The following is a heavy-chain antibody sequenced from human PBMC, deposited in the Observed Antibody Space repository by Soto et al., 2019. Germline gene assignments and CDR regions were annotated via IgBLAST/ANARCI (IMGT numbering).Heavy chain of an antibody. D-gene: IGHD6-19*01. CDR2: INPNSGGT. CDR3: ARGIEYSSGWYAFDI. V-gene: IGHV1-2*04. Sequence: ASVKVSCKASGYTFTGYYMHWVRQAPGQGLEWMGWINPNSGGTNYAQKFQGWVTMTRDTSISTAYMELSSLRSEDTAVYYCARGIEYSSGWYAFDIWGPGTMVTVS. CDR1: GYTFTGYY. J-gene: IGHJ3*02.